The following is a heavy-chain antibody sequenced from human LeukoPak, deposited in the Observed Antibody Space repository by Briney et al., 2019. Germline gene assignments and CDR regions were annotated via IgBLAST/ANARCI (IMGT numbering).Heavy chain of an antibody. CDR2: ISGSGGST. V-gene: IGHV3-23*01. D-gene: IGHD6-13*01. Sequence: GGSLRLSCAASGFTFSTYVMSCVRQSPGRGLEWVTTISGSGGSTYYADSVEGRFTLSRDNSKNTMYLKMNSLRAEDPAVFYCARFSSIAAASDYWGLGTLVTVSS. CDR1: GFTFSTYV. J-gene: IGHJ4*02. CDR3: ARFSSIAAASDY.